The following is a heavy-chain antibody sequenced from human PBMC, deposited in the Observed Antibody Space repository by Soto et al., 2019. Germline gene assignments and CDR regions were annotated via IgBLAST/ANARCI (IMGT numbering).Heavy chain of an antibody. CDR3: AIRDYESPGLGYGMDV. CDR1: GGTFSSYA. Sequence: QVQLVQSGAEVKKPGSSVKVSCKASGGTFSSYAISWVRQAPGQGLEWMGGIIPIFGTANYAQKFQGRVTITADKSTSTAYMELSSLRSEDTAVYYCAIRDYESPGLGYGMDVWGQGTTVTVSS. V-gene: IGHV1-69*06. CDR2: IIPIFGTA. D-gene: IGHD4-17*01. J-gene: IGHJ6*02.